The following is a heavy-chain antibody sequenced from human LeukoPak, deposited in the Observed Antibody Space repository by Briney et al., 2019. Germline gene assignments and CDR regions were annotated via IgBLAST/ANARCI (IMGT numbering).Heavy chain of an antibody. J-gene: IGHJ4*02. Sequence: GGSLRLSCAISGFTFSSYAMSWVRQAPGKGLEWVSGIGASGGSTYYADSVKGRFTISRDNSKNTLYLQMNSLRTEDTAVYYCAKAEGYDILTGLDYWGQGTLVTVSS. CDR2: IGASGGST. CDR3: AKAEGYDILTGLDY. V-gene: IGHV3-23*01. D-gene: IGHD3-9*01. CDR1: GFTFSSYA.